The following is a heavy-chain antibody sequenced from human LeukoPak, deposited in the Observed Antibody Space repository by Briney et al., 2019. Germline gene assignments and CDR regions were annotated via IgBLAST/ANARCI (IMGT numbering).Heavy chain of an antibody. V-gene: IGHV3-74*01. J-gene: IGHJ4*02. CDR2: INSVGSST. CDR1: GFTFSSYW. CDR3: ARGVAGQLDY. D-gene: IGHD6-19*01. Sequence: GGSLRLSCAASGFTFSSYWMHWVRQAPGKGLVWVSRINSVGSSTDYADSVKGRFTISRDNAKNTLHLYMNGLRVEDTAVYYCARGVAGQLDYWGQGGLVTVSS.